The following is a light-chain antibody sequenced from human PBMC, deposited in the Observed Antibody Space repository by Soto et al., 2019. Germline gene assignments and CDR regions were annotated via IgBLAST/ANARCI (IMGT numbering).Light chain of an antibody. V-gene: IGLV2-14*01. J-gene: IGLJ2*01. CDR1: SSDVGGYNY. Sequence: QSALTQPASVSGSPGQSITISCTGTSSDVGGYNYVSWYQQHPGKAPKLMIYDVSHRPSGVSNRFSGSKSGNTASLTISVLQAEDEADYYCRSYTSSSTVVFGGGTKLTVL. CDR2: DVS. CDR3: RSYTSSSTVV.